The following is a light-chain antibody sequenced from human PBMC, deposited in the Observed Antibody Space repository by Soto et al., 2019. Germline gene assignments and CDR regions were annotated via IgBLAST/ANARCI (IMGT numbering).Light chain of an antibody. CDR2: AAS. V-gene: IGKV3-20*01. CDR1: QSVRNNY. Sequence: EIGMTQSPATLSVGPGERATLSCGPGQSVRNNYLAWYQQRPGQAPRLLIYAASSRATVIPDRFSGSGSGTNFTRTISRLEPEDFAVYDCQKYGTSPRTFGQGTKVDIK. J-gene: IGKJ1*01. CDR3: QKYGTSPRT.